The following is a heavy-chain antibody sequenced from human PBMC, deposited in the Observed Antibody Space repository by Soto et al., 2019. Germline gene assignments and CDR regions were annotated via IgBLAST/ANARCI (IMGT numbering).Heavy chain of an antibody. CDR3: TRALWFGELFFDY. CDR2: ISSSSSTI. D-gene: IGHD3-10*01. V-gene: IGHV3-48*01. J-gene: IGHJ4*02. CDR1: GFTFSSYS. Sequence: GGSLRLSCAASGFTFSSYSMNWVRQAPGKGLEWVSYISSSSSTIYYADSVKGRFTISRDNAKNSLYLQTNSLRAEDTAVYYCTRALWFGELFFDYWGQGTPVTVSS.